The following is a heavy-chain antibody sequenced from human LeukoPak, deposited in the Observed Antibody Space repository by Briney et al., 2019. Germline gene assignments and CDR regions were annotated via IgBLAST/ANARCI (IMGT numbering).Heavy chain of an antibody. CDR3: ARGLYDFWSGYYTGFMFDY. V-gene: IGHV1-18*01. CDR2: ISAYNGNT. CDR1: GYTFTSYG. Sequence: ASVKVSCKASGYTFTSYGISWVRQAPGQGLEWMGWISAYNGNTNYAQKLQGRVTMTTDTSTSTAYMELRSLRSDDTAVYYCARGLYDFWSGYYTGFMFDYWGQGTLVTVSS. J-gene: IGHJ4*02. D-gene: IGHD3-3*01.